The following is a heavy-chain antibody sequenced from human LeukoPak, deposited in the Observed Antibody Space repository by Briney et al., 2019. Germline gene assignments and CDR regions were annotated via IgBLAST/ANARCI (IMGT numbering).Heavy chain of an antibody. CDR1: GYTFTSYY. J-gene: IGHJ3*02. CDR3: ARGILWFDAFDI. Sequence: ASVKVSCKASGYTFTSYYMHWVRQAPGQGLEWMGIINPSGGSTSYAQKFQGRVTMTTDTSTSTAYMELRSLRSDDTAVYYCARGILWFDAFDIWGQGTMVTVSS. V-gene: IGHV1-46*01. D-gene: IGHD3-10*01. CDR2: INPSGGST.